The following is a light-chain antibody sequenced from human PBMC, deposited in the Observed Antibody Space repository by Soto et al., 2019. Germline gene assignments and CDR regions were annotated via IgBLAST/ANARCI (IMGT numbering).Light chain of an antibody. CDR2: EVV. Sequence: QSVLTQPPSASGSPGQSVTISCTGTDSNYVSWYQQHPGKAPKLLIYEVVKRPSGVPDRFSGSKSGNTASLTVSGLQAEDEADYHCTSYAGNNNLVFGGGTKLTFL. CDR3: TSYAGNNNLV. CDR1: DSNY. V-gene: IGLV2-8*01. J-gene: IGLJ2*01.